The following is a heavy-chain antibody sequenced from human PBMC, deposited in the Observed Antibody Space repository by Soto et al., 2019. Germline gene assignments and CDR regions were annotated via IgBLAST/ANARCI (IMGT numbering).Heavy chain of an antibody. CDR1: GGSFSGYY. D-gene: IGHD3-10*01. CDR3: ARVPITMVRGVIRYYYGMDV. V-gene: IGHV4-34*01. CDR2: INHSGST. J-gene: IGHJ6*02. Sequence: SETLSLTCAVYGGSFSGYYWSWIRQPPGKGLEWIGEINHSGSTNYNPSLKSRVTISVDTSKNQFSLKLSSVTAADTAVYYCARVPITMVRGVIRYYYGMDVWGQGTTVTVSS.